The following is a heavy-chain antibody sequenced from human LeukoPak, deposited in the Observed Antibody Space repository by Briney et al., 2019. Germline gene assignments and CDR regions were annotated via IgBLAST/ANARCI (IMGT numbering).Heavy chain of an antibody. Sequence: GGSLRLSCAASGFTFTNYATTWVRQAPGKGLEWVSSISASGVMTYYADSVKGRFTISRDNSKNTLYLQMNSLRAEDTAVYYCAKDRVDYYYDSSGYYGHYWGQGTLVTVSS. CDR3: AKDRVDYYYDSSGYYGHY. CDR1: GFTFTNYA. V-gene: IGHV3-23*01. J-gene: IGHJ4*02. D-gene: IGHD3-22*01. CDR2: ISASGVMT.